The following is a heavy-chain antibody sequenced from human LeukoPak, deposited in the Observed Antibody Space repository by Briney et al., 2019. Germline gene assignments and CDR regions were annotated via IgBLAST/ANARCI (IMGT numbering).Heavy chain of an antibody. J-gene: IGHJ3*02. Sequence: ASVKVSCKASGGTISSYSINWVRQAPGQGLEWMGWISAYNGNTNYAQKLQGRVTMTTDTSTSTAYMELRSLRSDDTAVYYCARDDTEAFDIWGQGTMVTVSS. CDR3: ARDDTEAFDI. D-gene: IGHD1-14*01. CDR2: ISAYNGNT. CDR1: GGTISSYS. V-gene: IGHV1-18*01.